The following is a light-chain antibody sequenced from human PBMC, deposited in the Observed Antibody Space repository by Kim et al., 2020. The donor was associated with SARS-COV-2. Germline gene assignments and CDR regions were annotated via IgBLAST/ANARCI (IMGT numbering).Light chain of an antibody. CDR2: DVT. Sequence: FTISGNGTRSVGGGYDFVSWNHQHPDKAPQLMINDVTKRPSGVPDRFSASKSGNTASLTISGLQAEDEADYYCCSYAGSYTYVFGTGTKVTVL. V-gene: IGLV2-11*03. J-gene: IGLJ1*01. CDR3: CSYAGSYTYV. CDR1: RSVGGGYDF.